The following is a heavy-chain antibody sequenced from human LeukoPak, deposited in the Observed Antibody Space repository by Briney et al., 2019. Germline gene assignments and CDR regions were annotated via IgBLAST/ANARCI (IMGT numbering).Heavy chain of an antibody. CDR3: ARGIRGEPYNWFDP. V-gene: IGHV3-33*01. CDR1: GFTFSSYG. D-gene: IGHD3-10*01. J-gene: IGHJ5*02. CDR2: IWYDGSNK. Sequence: GGSLRLSYAASGFTFSSYGMHWVRQAPGKGLEWVAVIWYDGSNKYYADSVKGRFTISRDNSKNTLYLQMNSLRAEDTAVYYCARGIRGEPYNWFDPWGQGTLVTVSS.